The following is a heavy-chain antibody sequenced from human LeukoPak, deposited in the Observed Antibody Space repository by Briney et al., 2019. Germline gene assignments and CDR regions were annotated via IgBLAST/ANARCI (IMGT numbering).Heavy chain of an antibody. CDR3: ARDIGMITFGGVIVAIGGSDAFDI. D-gene: IGHD3-16*02. CDR2: IYYSGST. Sequence: PSETLSLTCTVSGGSISSSSYYWGWIRQPPGKGLEWIGSIYYSGSTYYNPSLKSRVTMPVDTSKNQFSLKLSSVTAADTAVYYCARDIGMITFGGVIVAIGGSDAFDIWGQGTMVTVSS. V-gene: IGHV4-39*07. CDR1: GGSISSSSYY. J-gene: IGHJ3*02.